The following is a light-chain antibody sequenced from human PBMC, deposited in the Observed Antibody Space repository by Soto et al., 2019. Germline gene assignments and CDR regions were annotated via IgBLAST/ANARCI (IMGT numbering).Light chain of an antibody. CDR3: QQYNNWPPWT. CDR1: QSVSNN. CDR2: GAS. J-gene: IGKJ1*01. V-gene: IGKV3-15*01. Sequence: EVVMTQSPATLSVSPGERATRSCRASQSVSNNLAWYQQRPGQAPTLLISGASTRAAGIPDRFSGSGSGTEFTLSISSLQSEDGAVYYCQQYNNWPPWTFGQGTKV.